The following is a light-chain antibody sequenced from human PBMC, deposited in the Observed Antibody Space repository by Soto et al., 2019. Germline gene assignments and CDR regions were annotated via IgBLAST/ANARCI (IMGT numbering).Light chain of an antibody. J-gene: IGLJ3*02. V-gene: IGLV2-23*02. Sequence: QSVLTQPASVSGSPGQSINFSCTGSSDDSGSFNLVSWYQQYPGKAPKLILYEVYKRPLGVSDRFSGSKSGSTASLTISGLQAEDEADYHCSSYAGSRWMFGGGTKLTVL. CDR1: SDDSGSFNL. CDR3: SSYAGSRWM. CDR2: EVY.